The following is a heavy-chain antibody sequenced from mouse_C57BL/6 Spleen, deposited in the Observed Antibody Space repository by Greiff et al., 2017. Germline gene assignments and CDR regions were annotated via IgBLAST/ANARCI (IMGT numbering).Heavy chain of an antibody. Sequence: QVQLQQSGAELARPGASVKMSCKASGYTFTSYTMHWVKQRPGQGLEWIGYINPSSGYTKYNQKFKDKATLTADKSSSTAYMQLSSLTSEDSAVYYCARYSGSSYDWFAYWGQGTLVTVSA. D-gene: IGHD1-1*01. CDR3: ARYSGSSYDWFAY. V-gene: IGHV1-4*01. CDR2: INPSSGYT. J-gene: IGHJ3*01. CDR1: GYTFTSYT.